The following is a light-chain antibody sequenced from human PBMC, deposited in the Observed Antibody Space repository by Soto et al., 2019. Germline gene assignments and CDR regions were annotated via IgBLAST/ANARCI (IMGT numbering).Light chain of an antibody. CDR1: QSISSW. J-gene: IGKJ3*01. V-gene: IGKV1-5*01. CDR3: QQYNGY. Sequence: DIQMTQSPSTLSASVGDRVTITCWASQSISSWLAWYQQKPGKAPKLLIYDASSLDGGVPSRFSGSGSGTEFTLTISSLQPDDFATYYCQQYNGYFGPGTKVDIK. CDR2: DAS.